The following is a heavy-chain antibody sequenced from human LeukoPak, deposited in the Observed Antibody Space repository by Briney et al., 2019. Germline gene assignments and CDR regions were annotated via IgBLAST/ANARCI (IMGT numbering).Heavy chain of an antibody. CDR1: GFTFSTYA. D-gene: IGHD6-13*01. V-gene: IGHV3-30*14. CDR2: ISYDGSNK. Sequence: GGSLRLSCAASGFTFSTYAIHWVRQAPGKGLEWVAIISYDGSNKYYADSVKGRFTISRDNSKNTLYLQMNSLRAEDTAVYYCARDFAAAGTPGYFDYWGQGTLVTVSS. CDR3: ARDFAAAGTPGYFDY. J-gene: IGHJ4*02.